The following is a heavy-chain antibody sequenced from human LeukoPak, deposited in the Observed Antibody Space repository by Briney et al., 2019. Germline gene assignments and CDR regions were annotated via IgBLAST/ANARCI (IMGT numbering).Heavy chain of an antibody. J-gene: IGHJ2*01. CDR2: ICSGGST. Sequence: PGGSLRLSCAASGFTVSSNYMSWVRQAPGKGLEWVSVICSGGSTYYADSVKGRFTISRDNSKNTLYLQMNSLRAEDTAVYYCARDKVYYYDSSGYSYYWYFDLWGRGTLVTVSS. V-gene: IGHV3-66*01. CDR1: GFTVSSNY. D-gene: IGHD3-22*01. CDR3: ARDKVYYYDSSGYSYYWYFDL.